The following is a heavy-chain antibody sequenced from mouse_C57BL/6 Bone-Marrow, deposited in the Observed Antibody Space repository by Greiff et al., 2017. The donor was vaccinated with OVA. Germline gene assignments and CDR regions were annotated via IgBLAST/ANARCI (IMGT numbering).Heavy chain of an antibody. V-gene: IGHV5-4*03. CDR2: ISDGGSYT. D-gene: IGHD1-1*01. J-gene: IGHJ4*01. Sequence: EVNVAESGGGLVKPGGSLKLSCAASGFTFSSYAMSWVRQTPEKRLEWVATISDGGSYTYYPDNVKGRFTISRDNAKNNLYLQMSHLKSEDTAMYYCATYGSSHYAMDYWGQGTSVTVSS. CDR3: ATYGSSHYAMDY. CDR1: GFTFSSYA.